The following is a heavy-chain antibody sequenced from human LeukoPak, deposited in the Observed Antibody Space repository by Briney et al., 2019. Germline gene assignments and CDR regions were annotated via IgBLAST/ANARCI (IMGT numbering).Heavy chain of an antibody. CDR2: LYYSESI. J-gene: IGHJ5*02. V-gene: IGHV4-39*01. CDR1: GASINSNNYY. D-gene: IGHD4-17*01. CDR3: ARQALRSRMRSSSPTWFDP. Sequence: PSETLSLTCTVSGASINSNNYYWGWIRQPPGKGLEWIGNLYYSESIYYNPSLRSRLTISIDKSKNQFSLKLRSVTAEDTAVYYCARQALRSRMRSSSPTWFDPWGQGTLVTVSS.